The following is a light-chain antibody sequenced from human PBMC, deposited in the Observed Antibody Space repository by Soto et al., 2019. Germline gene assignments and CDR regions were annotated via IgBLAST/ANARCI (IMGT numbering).Light chain of an antibody. CDR3: QQRCNWPPVT. J-gene: IGKJ4*01. CDR1: QSVSGC. CDR2: DAS. Sequence: EIMLTQSPATLSLSPGERATLSCRASQSVSGCLAWYQQKPGQAPRLLIYDASNRATGIPARFSGSASGTDFTLTISSLEPEDFAVYYCQQRCNWPPVTFGGGTKVEIK. V-gene: IGKV3-11*01.